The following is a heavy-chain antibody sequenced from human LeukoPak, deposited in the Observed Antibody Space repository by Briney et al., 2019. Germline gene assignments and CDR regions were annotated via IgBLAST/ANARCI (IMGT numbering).Heavy chain of an antibody. V-gene: IGHV3-48*03. J-gene: IGHJ4*02. D-gene: IGHD3-22*01. CDR3: ARGWFYYDSSGYPPRGNFDY. Sequence: GGSLRLSCAASGFTFSSYEMNWVRQAPGKGLEWVSYISSSGSTIYYADSVKGRFTISRDNAKNSLYLQMNSLRAEDTAVYYCARGWFYYDSSGYPPRGNFDYWGQGTLVTVSS. CDR1: GFTFSSYE. CDR2: ISSSGSTI.